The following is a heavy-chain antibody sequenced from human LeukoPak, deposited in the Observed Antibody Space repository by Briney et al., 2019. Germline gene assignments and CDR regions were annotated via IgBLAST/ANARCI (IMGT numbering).Heavy chain of an antibody. CDR2: LTSYNANT. CDR1: GYTFTSYV. Sequence: ASVKLSCKASGYTFTSYVISWVRQAPGQGLEWMGWLTSYNANTHYAQKLQGRVTMTTDTSTSTVYMELRSRRYDDTAVYYCARGYRGYEVEYWGQGTLVTVSS. D-gene: IGHD5-12*01. CDR3: ARGYRGYEVEY. V-gene: IGHV1-18*01. J-gene: IGHJ4*02.